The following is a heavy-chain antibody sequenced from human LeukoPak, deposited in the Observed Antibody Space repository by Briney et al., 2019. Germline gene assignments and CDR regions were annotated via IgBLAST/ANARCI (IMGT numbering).Heavy chain of an antibody. CDR2: IKQDGSEK. J-gene: IGHJ5*02. V-gene: IGHV3-7*03. Sequence: GGSLRLSCAASGFTFSSYWMSWVRQAPGKGLGWVANIKQDGSEKYYVDSVKGRFTISRDNAKNSLYLQMNSLRAEDTAVYYCARGVGFSGYCSSTSCYTPGWFDPWGQGTLVTVSS. D-gene: IGHD2-2*02. CDR1: GFTFSSYW. CDR3: ARGVGFSGYCSSTSCYTPGWFDP.